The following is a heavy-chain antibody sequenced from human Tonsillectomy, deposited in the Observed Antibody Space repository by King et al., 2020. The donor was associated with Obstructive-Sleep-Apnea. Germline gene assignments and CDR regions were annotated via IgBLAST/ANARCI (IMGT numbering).Heavy chain of an antibody. Sequence: VQLVESGGGVVQPGRSLRLSCAASGFTFSSYGMHVVRQGPGKGLEWVAVISYDGSNKYYAESVKGRFTISRDNSKNTLYLQMNSPRAEDTAVYYCAKDPSGYSGYRFDCWGQGTLVTVSS. D-gene: IGHD5-12*01. CDR3: AKDPSGYSGYRFDC. CDR2: ISYDGSNK. J-gene: IGHJ4*02. CDR1: GFTFSSYG. V-gene: IGHV3-30*18.